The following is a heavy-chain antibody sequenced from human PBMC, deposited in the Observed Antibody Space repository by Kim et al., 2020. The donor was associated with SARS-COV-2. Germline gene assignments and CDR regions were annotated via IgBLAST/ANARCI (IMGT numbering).Heavy chain of an antibody. D-gene: IGHD3-9*01. J-gene: IGHJ4*02. CDR3: ARGRGSLRYFDWGGY. Sequence: ASVKVSCKASGYTFTSYDINWVRQATGQGLEWMGWMNPNSGNTGYAQKFQGRVTMTRNTSISTAYMELSSLRSEDTAVYYCARGRGSLRYFDWGGYWGQGTLVTVSS. CDR1: GYTFTSYD. V-gene: IGHV1-8*01. CDR2: MNPNSGNT.